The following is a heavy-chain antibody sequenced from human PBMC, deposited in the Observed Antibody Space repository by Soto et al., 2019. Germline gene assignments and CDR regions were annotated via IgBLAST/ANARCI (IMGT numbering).Heavy chain of an antibody. CDR2: IHYSESS. V-gene: IGHV4-39*01. Sequence: PSETLSLTCTVSGASLISGYYYFFCIRQPPGKGLELIGSIHYSESSYFYPSLQSRVTISLDTSQNQISLNLSSVTGADTAVYYCARSRGPRNRNAFDIWGQGTMVTVSS. CDR3: ARSRGPRNRNAFDI. J-gene: IGHJ3*02. CDR1: GASLISGYYY. D-gene: IGHD3-10*01.